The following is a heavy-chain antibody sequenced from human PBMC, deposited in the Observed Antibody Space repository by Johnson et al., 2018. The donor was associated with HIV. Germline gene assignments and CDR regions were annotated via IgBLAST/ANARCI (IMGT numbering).Heavy chain of an antibody. J-gene: IGHJ3*02. CDR3: AKDLSGYSYGYGAFDI. CDR1: GFTFSSSG. CDR2: IWYDGSNK. Sequence: QVQLVESGGGVVQPGRSLRLSCAASGFTFSSSGMHWVRQAPGKGLEWVAVIWYDGSNKYYADSVKGRFTISRDNSKNTRSLQMNSLRAEDTAVYYCAKDLSGYSYGYGAFDIWGQGTMVTVSS. D-gene: IGHD5-18*01. V-gene: IGHV3-33*06.